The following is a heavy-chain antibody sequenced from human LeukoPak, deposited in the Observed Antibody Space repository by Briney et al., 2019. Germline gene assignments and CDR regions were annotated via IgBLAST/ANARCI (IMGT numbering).Heavy chain of an antibody. CDR2: IKSDGGDT. CDR1: GFNLSGHW. Sequence: PGGALRLSRAASGFNLSGHWKHWVRPAPGEGAGWVSCIKSDGGDTIYADSVKGRFTISRDNANNMLYLQMNSLRAEDTAVYYCARDAHRGMDVWGQGTTVTVSS. V-gene: IGHV3-74*01. J-gene: IGHJ6*02. CDR3: ARDAHRGMDV.